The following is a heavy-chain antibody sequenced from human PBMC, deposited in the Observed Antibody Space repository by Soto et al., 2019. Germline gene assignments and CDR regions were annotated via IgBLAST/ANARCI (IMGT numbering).Heavy chain of an antibody. CDR1: GGTFGNSA. CDR3: ARSPGVFDY. J-gene: IGHJ4*02. V-gene: IGHV1-69*01. CDR2: IIPVFGTV. Sequence: QVKLVQSGAEVKKPGSSVKVSCKASGGTFGNSAISWVRQDPGQGLEWMGGIIPVFGTVNYAQKFEGRVTITADESTSTVFMEMSRLTSEDTAVYYCARSPGVFDYWGQGTLVTVSS. D-gene: IGHD3-10*01.